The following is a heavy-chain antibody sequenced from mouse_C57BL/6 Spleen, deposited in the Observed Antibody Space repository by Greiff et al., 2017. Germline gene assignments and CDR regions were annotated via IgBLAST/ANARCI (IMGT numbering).Heavy chain of an antibody. CDR2: IDPEDGAT. D-gene: IGHD1-1*01. J-gene: IGHJ2*01. CDR3: AREATVVATDY. Sequence: EVQLVESGAELVKPGASVKLSCTASGFNIKDYYMHWVKQRTEQGLEWIGRIDPEDGATKYAPKFQGKATITADTSSNTAYLQLSSLTSEDTAVYYCAREATVVATDYWGQGTTLTVSS. V-gene: IGHV14-2*01. CDR1: GFNIKDYY.